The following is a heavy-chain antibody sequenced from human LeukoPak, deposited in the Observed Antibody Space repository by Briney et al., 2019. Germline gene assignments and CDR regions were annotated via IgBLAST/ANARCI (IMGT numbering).Heavy chain of an antibody. CDR1: GYTFTGYY. J-gene: IGHJ4*02. D-gene: IGHD2-15*01. V-gene: IGHV1-2*06. Sequence: GASVKVSCKASGYTFTGYYMHWVRQAPGQGLEWMGRINPNSGGTNYAQKFQGRVTMTRDTSISTAYMELSRLRSDDTAVYYCASPSPNCSGGSCYLFRTWFDYRGQGTLVTVSS. CDR2: INPNSGGT. CDR3: ASPSPNCSGGSCYLFRTWFDY.